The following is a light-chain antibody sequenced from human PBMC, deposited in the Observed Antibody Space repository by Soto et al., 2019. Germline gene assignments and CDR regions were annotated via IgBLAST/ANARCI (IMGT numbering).Light chain of an antibody. Sequence: QLVLTQPASVSGSPGQSITISCTGTSSDAGAYNLVSWYQHLPDKAPKLIISEVTNRPSGVSDRFSGSKSGNTASLTISGLQAEDEADYYCASLTTTNFVFGSGTKVTVL. J-gene: IGLJ1*01. V-gene: IGLV2-14*01. CDR3: ASLTTTNFV. CDR2: EVT. CDR1: SSDAGAYNL.